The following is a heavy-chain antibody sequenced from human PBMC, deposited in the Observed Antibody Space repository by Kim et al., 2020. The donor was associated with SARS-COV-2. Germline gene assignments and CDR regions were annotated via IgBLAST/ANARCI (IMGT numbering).Heavy chain of an antibody. CDR1: GFTFSSYG. CDR2: ISYDGSNK. CDR3: AKIPAAHSDYYYYMDV. V-gene: IGHV3-30*18. Sequence: GGSLRLSCAASGFTFSSYGMHWVRQAPGKGLEWVAVISYDGSNKYYADSVKGRFTISRDNSKNTLYLQMNSLRAEDTAVYYCAKIPAAHSDYYYYMDVWGKGTTVTVSS. J-gene: IGHJ6*03. D-gene: IGHD2-2*01.